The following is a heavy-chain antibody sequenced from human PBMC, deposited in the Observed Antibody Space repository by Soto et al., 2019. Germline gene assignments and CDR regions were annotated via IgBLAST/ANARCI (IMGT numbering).Heavy chain of an antibody. D-gene: IGHD5-18*01. CDR3: ARGRGYSYGYNWFDP. V-gene: IGHV1-69*13. CDR1: GGTFSSYA. CDR2: IIPIFGTA. Sequence: AASVKVSCKASGGTFSSYAISWVRQAPGQGLEWMGGIIPIFGTANYAQKFQGRVTITADESTSTAYMELSSLRSEDTAVYYCARGRGYSYGYNWFDPWGQGTLVTVSS. J-gene: IGHJ5*02.